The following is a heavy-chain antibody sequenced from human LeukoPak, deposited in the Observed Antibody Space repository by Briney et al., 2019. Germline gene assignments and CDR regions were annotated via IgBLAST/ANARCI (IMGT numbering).Heavy chain of an antibody. J-gene: IGHJ4*02. CDR3: ASSVGGAAAGTYYFDY. V-gene: IGHV5-51*01. CDR1: GSIFTSYW. D-gene: IGHD6-13*01. CDR2: IYPGDSDT. Sequence: GASLQISCKGSGSIFTSYWIGWGRQMPRKGLERMGIIYPGDSDTRYSPSFQGQVTISADKSISTAYLQWSSLKASDTAMYYCASSVGGAAAGTYYFDYWGQGTLVTVSS.